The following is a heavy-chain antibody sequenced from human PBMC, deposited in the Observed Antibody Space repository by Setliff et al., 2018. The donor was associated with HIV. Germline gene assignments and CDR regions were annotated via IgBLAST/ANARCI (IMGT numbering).Heavy chain of an antibody. V-gene: IGHV4-39*01. CDR3: ARSRIRGYYDTSPAMAFDI. CDR2: FYYSGST. Sequence: PSETLSLTCVVSGDSISRSRYYWGWIRQPPGKGLEWIGSFYYSGSTSYNPSLKSRVTISGDTSKKQFSLHFYSVTAADTAVYYCARSRIRGYYDTSPAMAFDIWGQGTMVTVSS. J-gene: IGHJ3*02. D-gene: IGHD3-22*01. CDR1: GDSISRSRYY.